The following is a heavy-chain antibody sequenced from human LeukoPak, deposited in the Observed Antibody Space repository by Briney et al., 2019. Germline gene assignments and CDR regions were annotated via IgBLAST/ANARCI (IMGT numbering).Heavy chain of an antibody. CDR2: IYPGDSDT. CDR1: GYSFTSYW. D-gene: IGHD2-15*01. Sequence: GAPLQISCKGSGYSFTSYWIGWVRQMPGKGLEGMGIIYPGDSDTRYSPSFQGQVTISADKSISTAYLQWSSLKASDTAIYYCARSYCSGGSCYDYWGQGTLVTVSS. CDR3: ARSYCSGGSCYDY. V-gene: IGHV5-51*01. J-gene: IGHJ4*02.